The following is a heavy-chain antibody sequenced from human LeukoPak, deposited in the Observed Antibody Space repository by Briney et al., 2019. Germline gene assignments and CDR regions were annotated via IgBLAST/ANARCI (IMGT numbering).Heavy chain of an antibody. V-gene: IGHV1-2*02. CDR3: ARDWELRYWQGGLDY. CDR2: INPTTDET. J-gene: IGHJ4*02. D-gene: IGHD3-9*01. Sequence: ASVKVSCKASGYTFTGYYIHWVRQAPGQGLEWMGWINPTTDETDYAPSFQGRVTMTRDTSMSTAYMELSGLRLDDTALYFCARDWELRYWQGGLDYWGQGTLITVSS. CDR1: GYTFTGYY.